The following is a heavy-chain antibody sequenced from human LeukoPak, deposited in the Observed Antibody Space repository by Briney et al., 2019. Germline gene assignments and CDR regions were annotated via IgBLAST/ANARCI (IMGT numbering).Heavy chain of an antibody. D-gene: IGHD3-16*01. J-gene: IGHJ4*02. V-gene: IGHV1-2*02. Sequence: ASVKVSCKASGYNFTGYYMHWVRQAPGQGLEWMGWINPNSGGTNYAQKFQGRVTMTRDTSISTAYMELSRLRSDDTAVYYCARDSNRKWLRWLIATFGGAPLGYWGQGTLVTVSS. CDR2: INPNSGGT. CDR1: GYNFTGYY. CDR3: ARDSNRKWLRWLIATFGGAPLGY.